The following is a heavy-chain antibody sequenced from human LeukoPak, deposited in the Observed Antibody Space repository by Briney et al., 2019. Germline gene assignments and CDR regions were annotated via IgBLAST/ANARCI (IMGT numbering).Heavy chain of an antibody. J-gene: IGHJ4*02. V-gene: IGHV5-51*01. D-gene: IGHD4-23*01. CDR1: GYSFTSYW. Sequence: ESLKISCKGPGYSFTSYWIGWVRQMPGKGLEWMGIIYPGDSDTRYSPSFQGQVTISADKSISTAYLQWSSLKASDTAMYYCARRGRWPRENYYFDYWGQGTLVTVSS. CDR3: ARRGRWPRENYYFDY. CDR2: IYPGDSDT.